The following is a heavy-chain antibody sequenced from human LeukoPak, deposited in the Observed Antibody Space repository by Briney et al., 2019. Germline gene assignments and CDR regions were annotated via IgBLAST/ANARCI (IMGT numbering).Heavy chain of an antibody. J-gene: IGHJ3*02. Sequence: GGSLRLSCAASGFTFSNYSMNWVRQAPGKGLEWVSAISGSGGSTYYADSVKGRFTISRDNSKNTLYLQMNSLRAEDTAVYYCAKDLFYGDYEFDIWGQGTMVTVSS. CDR3: AKDLFYGDYEFDI. V-gene: IGHV3-23*01. CDR1: GFTFSNYS. CDR2: ISGSGGST. D-gene: IGHD4-17*01.